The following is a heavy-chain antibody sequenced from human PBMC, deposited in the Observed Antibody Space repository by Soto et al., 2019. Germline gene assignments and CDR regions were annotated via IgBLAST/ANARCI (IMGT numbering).Heavy chain of an antibody. CDR3: ARYVWSGYYYYMDV. J-gene: IGHJ6*03. D-gene: IGHD3-3*01. V-gene: IGHV1-8*01. CDR2: MNPNSGNT. Sequence: ASVKVSFKTSGYTFTSYDINWVRQATGQGLEWMGWMNPNSGNTNYAQKLQGRVTMTTDTSISTAYMELRSLRSDDTAVYYCARYVWSGYYYYMDVWGKGTTVTVSS. CDR1: GYTFTSYD.